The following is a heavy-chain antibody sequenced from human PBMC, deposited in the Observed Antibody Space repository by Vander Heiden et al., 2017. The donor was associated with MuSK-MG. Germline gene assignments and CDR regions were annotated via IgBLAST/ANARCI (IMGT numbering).Heavy chain of an antibody. CDR3: ARGGSSWYLYYMDV. CDR1: GFTFSSYS. D-gene: IGHD6-13*01. Sequence: EVQLVESGGGLVQPGGSLSLSCAASGFTFSSYSMNWVRQAPGKGLEWVSYISSSSSTIYYADSVKGRFTISRDNAKNSLYLQMNSLRAEDTAVYYCARGGSSWYLYYMDVWGKGTTVTVSS. CDR2: ISSSSSTI. J-gene: IGHJ6*03. V-gene: IGHV3-48*01.